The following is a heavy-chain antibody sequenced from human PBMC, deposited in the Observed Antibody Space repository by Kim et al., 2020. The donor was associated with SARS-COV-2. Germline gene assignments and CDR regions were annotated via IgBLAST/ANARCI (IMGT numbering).Heavy chain of an antibody. J-gene: IGHJ4*02. Sequence: GGSLRLSCAVSGFTFSNYAMSWVHQAPGKRLEWVAGIGAGHDAYYRDSVRGRFTISRDHSDNTLYLQMNSLRADDAAVYHCTKRAATGAGPYYYDSWGPGTLVTVSS. CDR1: GFTFSNYA. CDR2: IGAGHDA. CDR3: TKRAATGAGPYYYDS. D-gene: IGHD2-15*01. V-gene: IGHV3-23*01.